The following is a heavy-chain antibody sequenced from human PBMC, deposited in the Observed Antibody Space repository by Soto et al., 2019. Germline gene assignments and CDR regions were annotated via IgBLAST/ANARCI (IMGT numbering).Heavy chain of an antibody. Sequence: ASVKVSCKASGYTFTSYAMHWVRQAPGQRLEWMGWINAGNGNTKYSQKFQGRVTITRDTSASTAYMELSSLRSEDTAVYYCARDDHMIRGVIITSTFDYWGQGTLVTVSS. CDR1: GYTFTSYA. V-gene: IGHV1-3*01. D-gene: IGHD3-10*01. J-gene: IGHJ4*02. CDR3: ARDDHMIRGVIITSTFDY. CDR2: INAGNGNT.